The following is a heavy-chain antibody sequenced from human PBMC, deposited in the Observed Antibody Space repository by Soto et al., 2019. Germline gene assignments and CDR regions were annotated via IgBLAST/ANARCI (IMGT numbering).Heavy chain of an antibody. Sequence: PGESLKISCKGSGYSLTSYWISCVRQMPGKGLEWMGKINPADSYSNYSPSFQGHVTISVDKSISTAYLQWSSLKASDTAMYYCARLGHDYSNSGMDVWGQGTTVTVS. V-gene: IGHV5-10-1*01. CDR1: GYSLTSYW. CDR3: ARLGHDYSNSGMDV. J-gene: IGHJ6*02. D-gene: IGHD4-4*01. CDR2: INPADSYS.